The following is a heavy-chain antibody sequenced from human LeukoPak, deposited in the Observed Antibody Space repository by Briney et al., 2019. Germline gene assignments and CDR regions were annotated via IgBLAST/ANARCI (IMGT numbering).Heavy chain of an antibody. CDR1: GFTFKTYR. J-gene: IGHJ3*02. CDR2: INSDGTIT. Sequence: GGSLRLSCAASGFTFKTYRMHWVRQAPGKGLVWVSRINSDGTITYNVDSVKGRFTISRDNAKNTLHLQMNSLRAEDTAVYYCAREGIAVDTVMDSDAFDIWGQGTMVTVSS. CDR3: AREGIAVDTVMDSDAFDI. V-gene: IGHV3-74*01. D-gene: IGHD5-18*01.